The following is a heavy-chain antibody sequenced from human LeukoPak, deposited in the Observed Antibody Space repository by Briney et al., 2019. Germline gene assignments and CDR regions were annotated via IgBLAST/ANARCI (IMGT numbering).Heavy chain of an antibody. Sequence: GGSLRLSCAASGFTFSSYAMSWVRQASGKGLEWVSAISGSGGSTYYADSVKGRFTISRDNSKNTLYLQMNSLRAEDTAVYYCARDQAYSSSNWFDPWGQGTLVTVSS. CDR3: ARDQAYSSSNWFDP. V-gene: IGHV3-23*01. CDR1: GFTFSSYA. CDR2: ISGSGGST. D-gene: IGHD6-6*01. J-gene: IGHJ5*02.